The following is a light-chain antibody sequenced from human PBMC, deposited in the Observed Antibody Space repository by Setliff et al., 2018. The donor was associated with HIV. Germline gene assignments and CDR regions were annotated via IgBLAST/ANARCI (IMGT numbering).Light chain of an antibody. CDR3: ASWDDSLKEYV. J-gene: IGLJ1*01. Sequence: QSVLTQPPSASGTPGQRVTISCSGSNSNTGTNTVNWYQQLPGAAPKLLIYTNSHRPSGVPDRFSGSKSGTSASLAISGLRSEDEADYYCASWDDSLKEYVFGTGTKVTVL. V-gene: IGLV1-44*01. CDR2: TNS. CDR1: NSNTGTNT.